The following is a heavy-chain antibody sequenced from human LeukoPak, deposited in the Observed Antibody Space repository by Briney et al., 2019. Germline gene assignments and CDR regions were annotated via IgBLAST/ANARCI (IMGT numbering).Heavy chain of an antibody. J-gene: IGHJ5*02. CDR3: AKGTKGVVATGNWFDP. V-gene: IGHV3-30*02. CDR2: IRYDGGNK. Sequence: GGSLRLSCAASGFTFSSYGMHWVRQAPGKGLEWVAFIRYDGGNKYYADSVKGRFTISRDNSKNTLYLQMNSLRAEDTAVYYCAKGTKGVVATGNWFDPWGQGTMVTVSS. CDR1: GFTFSSYG. D-gene: IGHD3-3*01.